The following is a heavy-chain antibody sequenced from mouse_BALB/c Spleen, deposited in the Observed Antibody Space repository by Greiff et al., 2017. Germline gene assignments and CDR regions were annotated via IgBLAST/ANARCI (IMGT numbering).Heavy chain of an antibody. CDR3: ARQGYGYAMDY. V-gene: IGHV5-12-1*01. Sequence: VQLKESGGGLVKPGGSLKLSCAASGFAFSSYDMSWVRQTPEKRLEWVAYISSGGGSTYYPDTVKGRFTISRDNAKNTLYLQMSSLKSEDTAMYYCARQGYGYAMDYWGQGTSVTVSS. D-gene: IGHD1-1*02. J-gene: IGHJ4*01. CDR1: GFAFSSYD. CDR2: ISSGGGST.